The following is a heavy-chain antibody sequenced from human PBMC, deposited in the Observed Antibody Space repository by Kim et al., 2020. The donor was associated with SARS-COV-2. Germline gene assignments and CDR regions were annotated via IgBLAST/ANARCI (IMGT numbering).Heavy chain of an antibody. CDR3: AKGDTPESSSWYEFFDY. CDR1: GFTFDDYA. D-gene: IGHD6-13*01. J-gene: IGHJ4*02. V-gene: IGHV3-9*01. Sequence: GGSLRLSCAASGFTFDDYAMHWVRQAPGKGLEWVSGISWNSGSIGYADSVKGRFTISRDNAKNSLYLQMNSLRAEDTALYYCAKGDTPESSSWYEFFDYWGQGTLVTVSS. CDR2: ISWNSGSI.